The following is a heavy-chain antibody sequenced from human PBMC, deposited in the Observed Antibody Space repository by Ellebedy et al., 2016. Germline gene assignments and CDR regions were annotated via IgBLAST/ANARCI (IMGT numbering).Heavy chain of an antibody. CDR2: IYYSGST. CDR1: GGSISSYY. J-gene: IGHJ4*02. V-gene: IGHV4-59*05. CDR3: AALFGSYYFDS. D-gene: IGHD1-14*01. Sequence: SETLSLTCTVSGGSISSYYWSWIRQPPGKGLEWIESIYYSGSTYYNPSLKSRVTISVDTSKNQFSLKLSSVTAADTAVYYCAALFGSYYFDSWGQGTLVTVSS.